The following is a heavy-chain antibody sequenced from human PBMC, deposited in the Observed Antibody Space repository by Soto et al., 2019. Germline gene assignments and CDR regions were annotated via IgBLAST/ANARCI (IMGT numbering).Heavy chain of an antibody. CDR1: GYTFTSYY. CDR3: AGSGSYRNFDP. CDR2: INPSGGST. Sequence: ASVKVSCKAPGYTFTSYYMHWVRQAPGQGLEWMGIINPSGGSTSYAQKFQGRVTMTRDTSTSTVYMELSSLRSEDTAVYYCAGSGSYRNFDPWGQGTLVTVSS. J-gene: IGHJ5*02. D-gene: IGHD1-26*01. V-gene: IGHV1-46*01.